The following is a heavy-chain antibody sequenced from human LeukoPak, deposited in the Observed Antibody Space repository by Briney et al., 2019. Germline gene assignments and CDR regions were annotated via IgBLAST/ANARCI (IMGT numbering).Heavy chain of an antibody. J-gene: IGHJ4*02. V-gene: IGHV4-59*08. CDR3: ARQAGLVIWD. CDR1: GGSINSYY. CDR2: IYYSGST. Sequence: SETLSLTCTVSGGSINSYYWNWIRQPPGKGLEWIGYIYYSGSTNYNPSLKSRVTISVDTSKNQFSLKLSSVTAADTAVYYCARQAGLVIWDWGQGTLVTVSS. D-gene: IGHD3/OR15-3a*01.